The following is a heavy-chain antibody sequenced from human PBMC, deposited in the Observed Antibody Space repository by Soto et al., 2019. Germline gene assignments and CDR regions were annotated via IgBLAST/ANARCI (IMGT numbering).Heavy chain of an antibody. CDR3: ARPAMVRGRGLGYYGMDV. CDR1: GVTFSNYA. D-gene: IGHD3-10*01. J-gene: IGHJ6*02. CDR2: IIPILGTA. Sequence: QVQLVQSGAEVKKPGSSVKVSCTASGVTFSNYAISWVRQAPGQGLEWMGGIIPILGTANYAQKFRGRVTIVADESTSTAYMELISLRSEDTAVYYCARPAMVRGRGLGYYGMDVWGQGTTVTVSS. V-gene: IGHV1-69*11.